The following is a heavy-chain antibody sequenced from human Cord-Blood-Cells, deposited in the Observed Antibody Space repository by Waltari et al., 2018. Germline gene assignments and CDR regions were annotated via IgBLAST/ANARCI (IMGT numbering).Heavy chain of an antibody. J-gene: IGHJ5*02. D-gene: IGHD3-10*01. CDR3: ARLPSPRDYYGSGSPNWFDP. Sequence: QVQLQQWGAGLLKPSETLSLTCAVYGWSFSGYYWRWLRQPPGTGLEWIGEINHSGSTNYNPSLKSRVTISVDTSKNQFSLKLSSVTAADTAVYYCARLPSPRDYYGSGSPNWFDPWGQGTLVTVSS. CDR2: INHSGST. CDR1: GWSFSGYY. V-gene: IGHV4-34*01.